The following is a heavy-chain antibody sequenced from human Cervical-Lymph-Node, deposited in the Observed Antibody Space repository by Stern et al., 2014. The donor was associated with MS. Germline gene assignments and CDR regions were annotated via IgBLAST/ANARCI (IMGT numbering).Heavy chain of an antibody. CDR2: ISGSGGST. CDR1: GFTFSSYA. CDR3: AKGQPRYSGSPNWFDP. Sequence: EVQLLESGGGLVQPGGSLRLSCAASGFTFSSYAMSWVRQAPGKGLEWVSAISGSGGSTYYADSVKGRFTISRDISKNTLYLQMNSLRAEDTAVYYCAKGQPRYSGSPNWFDPWGQGTLVTVSS. V-gene: IGHV3-23*01. D-gene: IGHD6-6*01. J-gene: IGHJ5*02.